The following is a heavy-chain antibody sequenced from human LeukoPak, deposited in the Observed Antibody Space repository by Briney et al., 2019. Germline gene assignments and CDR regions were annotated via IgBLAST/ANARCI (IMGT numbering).Heavy chain of an antibody. CDR3: AKDLYGDYES. CDR2: ISYDGSNK. D-gene: IGHD4-17*01. J-gene: IGHJ4*02. CDR1: GFTFSSYG. Sequence: GGSLRLSCAASGFTFSSYGMHWVRQAPGKGLEWVAVISYDGSNKYYADSVKGRFTISRDNSKNTLYLQMNSLRAEDTAVYYCAKDLYGDYESWGQGTLVTVSS. V-gene: IGHV3-30*18.